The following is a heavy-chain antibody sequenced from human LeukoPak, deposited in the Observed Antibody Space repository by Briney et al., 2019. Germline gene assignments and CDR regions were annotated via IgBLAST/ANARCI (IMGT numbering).Heavy chain of an antibody. V-gene: IGHV5-51*01. CDR1: GCSFTSHW. D-gene: IGHD5-24*01. J-gene: IGHJ4*02. Sequence: GESLKISCKGSGCSFTSHWIAWVRQMPRKGLEWMGIIYPGDSDTRYSPSFQGQVTISADKSISSAYLQWNSLKASDSAMYYCARHAVRDGYNRHNDYWGQGTLVTVSS. CDR2: IYPGDSDT. CDR3: ARHAVRDGYNRHNDY.